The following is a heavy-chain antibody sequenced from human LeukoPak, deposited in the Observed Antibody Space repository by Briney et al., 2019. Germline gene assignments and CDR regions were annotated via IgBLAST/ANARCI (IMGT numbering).Heavy chain of an antibody. CDR2: IRSKADNYAT. Sequence: GGSLRLSCAASGFTFSGSPILWVRQASGKGLEWVGRIRSKADNYATAYAASVQGRCTISRDDSKSTAYLQLNSLKTEDTAVYYCTQSNYWGQGALVTVSS. V-gene: IGHV3-73*01. CDR1: GFTFSGSP. J-gene: IGHJ4*02. CDR3: TQSNY.